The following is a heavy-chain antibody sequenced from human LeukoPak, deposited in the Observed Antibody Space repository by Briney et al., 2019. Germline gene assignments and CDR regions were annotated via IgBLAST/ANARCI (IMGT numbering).Heavy chain of an antibody. CDR2: IYSGGST. J-gene: IGHJ4*02. D-gene: IGHD5-18*01. Sequence: QPGGSLRLSCAASGFTVSSNYMSWVRQAPGKGLEWASVIYSGGSTYYADSVKGRFTISRDNSKNTLYLQMNSLRAEDTAVYYCAGDRGYGYADAFDIWGQGTLVTVSS. CDR1: GFTVSSNY. CDR3: AGDRGYGYADAFDI. V-gene: IGHV3-53*01.